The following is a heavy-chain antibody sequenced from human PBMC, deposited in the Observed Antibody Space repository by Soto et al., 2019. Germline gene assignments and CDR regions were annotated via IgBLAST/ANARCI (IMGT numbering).Heavy chain of an antibody. CDR1: GFTFSSYA. CDR3: AKYKDFYYYYYYMDV. CDR2: ISGSGGST. Sequence: GGSLRLSCAASGFTFSSYAMSWVRQAPGKGLEWVSAISGSGGSTYYADSVKGRFTISRDNSKNTLYLQMNSLRAEDTAVYYCAKYKDFYYYYYYMDVWGKGTTVTVSS. V-gene: IGHV3-23*01. D-gene: IGHD1-1*01. J-gene: IGHJ6*03.